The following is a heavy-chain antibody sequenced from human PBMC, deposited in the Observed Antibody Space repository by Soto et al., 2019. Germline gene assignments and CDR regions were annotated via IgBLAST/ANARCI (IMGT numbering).Heavy chain of an antibody. CDR2: INPNSGGT. D-gene: IGHD5-18*01. V-gene: IGHV1-2*02. CDR1: GYTFSGYY. J-gene: IGHJ4*02. CDR3: ARDLVDTAMVFGY. Sequence: SVEVSCRASGYTFSGYYMHWVRQAPGQGLEWMGWINPNSGGTNYAQKFQGRVTMTRDTSISTAYMELSRLRSDDTAVYYCARDLVDTAMVFGYWGQGTLVTVSS.